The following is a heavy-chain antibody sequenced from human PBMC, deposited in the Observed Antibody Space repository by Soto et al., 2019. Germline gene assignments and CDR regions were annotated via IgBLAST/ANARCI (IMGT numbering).Heavy chain of an antibody. D-gene: IGHD2-21*01. CDR2: IYSGGTT. J-gene: IGHJ5*02. V-gene: IGHV3-66*01. CDR1: GFTVSSNY. CDR3: ARRRYGDGDCFDP. Sequence: EVQLVESGGGLVQPGGSLRLSCAASGFTVSSNYMTWVRQAPGKGLEWVSIIYSGGTTYYADSVKGRFTVSRDNSKNTVYLQMNELRVEDTAMYYCARRRYGDGDCFDPWGQGTLVTVSS.